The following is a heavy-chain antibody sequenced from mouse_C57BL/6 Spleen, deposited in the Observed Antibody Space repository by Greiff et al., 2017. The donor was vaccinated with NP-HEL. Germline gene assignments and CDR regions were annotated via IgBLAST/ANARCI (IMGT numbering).Heavy chain of an antibody. CDR2: ILPGSGST. D-gene: IGHD1-1*01. CDR1: GYTFTGYW. V-gene: IGHV1-9*01. J-gene: IGHJ3*01. Sequence: VMLVESGAELMKPGASVKLSCKATGYTFTGYWIEWVKQRPGHGLEWIGEILPGSGSTNYNEKFKGKATFTADTSSNTAYMQLSSLTTEDSAIYYCARGDSLITTDQAWFAYWGQGTLVTVSA. CDR3: ARGDSLITTDQAWFAY.